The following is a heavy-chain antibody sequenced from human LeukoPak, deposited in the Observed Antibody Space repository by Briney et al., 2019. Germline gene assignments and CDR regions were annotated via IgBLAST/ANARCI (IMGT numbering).Heavy chain of an antibody. CDR1: GFTFSSSG. D-gene: IGHD6-13*01. V-gene: IGHV3-33*01. CDR2: IWYDGSDK. CDR3: ARVRSSSWYDY. J-gene: IGHJ4*02. Sequence: GGSLRLSCAASGFTFSSSGMHWVRQAPGKGLEWVAVIWYDGSDKYSADSVKGRFTISRDNAKNTLYLQMNSLRVEDTAVYYCARVRSSSWYDYWGQGALVTVSS.